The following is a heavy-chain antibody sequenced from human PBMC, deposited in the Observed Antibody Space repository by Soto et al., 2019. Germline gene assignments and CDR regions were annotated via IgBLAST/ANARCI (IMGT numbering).Heavy chain of an antibody. V-gene: IGHV3-33*01. CDR1: GFTFSSYG. CDR2: IWYDGSNK. D-gene: IGHD6-6*01. CDR3: ARSGSEQLVLVADYYYGMDV. J-gene: IGHJ6*02. Sequence: PGGSLRLSCAASGFTFSSYGMHWVRQAPGKGLEWVAVIWYDGSNKYYADSVKGRFTISRDNSKNTLYLQMNSLRAEDTAVYYCARSGSEQLVLVADYYYGMDVWGQGTTVTVSS.